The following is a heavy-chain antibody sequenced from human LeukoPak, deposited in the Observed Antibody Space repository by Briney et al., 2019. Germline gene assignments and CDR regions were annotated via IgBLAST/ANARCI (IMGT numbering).Heavy chain of an antibody. D-gene: IGHD7-27*01. CDR3: ARDFWGSGDY. Sequence: GGSLRLSRAASGLTFSNYWISWVRQPPVRGREWVANIKEDGSAIYYMDSVKGRFTISRDNAKNSVYLQMNSLRGEDTAVYYCARDFWGSGDYWGQGALVTVSS. J-gene: IGHJ4*02. V-gene: IGHV3-7*01. CDR2: IKEDGSAI. CDR1: GLTFSNYW.